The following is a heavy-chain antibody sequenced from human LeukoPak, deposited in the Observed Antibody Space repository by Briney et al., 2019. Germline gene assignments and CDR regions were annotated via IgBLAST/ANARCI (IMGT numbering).Heavy chain of an antibody. CDR1: GFTFSTYG. CDR3: ARMGDYPYYGMDV. J-gene: IGHJ6*02. Sequence: GGSLRLSCAASGFTFSTYGMHWVRQAPGEGLEWVAVIAYDGSHKFYADSVKGRFTISRDNAKNSLYLQMNSLRAEDTAVYYCARMGDYPYYGMDVWGQGTTVTVSS. V-gene: IGHV3-30*03. CDR2: IAYDGSHK.